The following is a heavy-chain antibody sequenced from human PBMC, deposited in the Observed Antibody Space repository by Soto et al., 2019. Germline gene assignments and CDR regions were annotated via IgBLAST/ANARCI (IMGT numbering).Heavy chain of an antibody. V-gene: IGHV1-18*01. CDR2: ISAYNGNT. J-gene: IGHJ5*02. CDR3: ARSSGWYESSWFDP. Sequence: ASVKVACKAAGYSFTSYGISWVRQAPGQGLEWMGWISAYNGNTNYAQKLQGRVTMTTDTSTSTAYMELRSLRSDDTAVYYCARSSGWYESSWFDPWGQGTLVTVSS. D-gene: IGHD6-19*01. CDR1: GYSFTSYG.